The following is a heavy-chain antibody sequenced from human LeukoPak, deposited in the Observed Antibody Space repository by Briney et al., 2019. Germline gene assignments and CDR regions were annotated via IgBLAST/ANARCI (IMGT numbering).Heavy chain of an antibody. J-gene: IGHJ5*02. CDR2: IYYSGST. V-gene: IGHV4-59*01. D-gene: IGHD3-22*01. CDR3: ARDLRYYDSSGYYVSHWFDP. CDR1: GGSISSYY. Sequence: PSETLSLTCTVSGGSISSYYWSWIRQPPGQGLEWIGYIYYSGSTNYNPSLKSRVTISVDTSKNQFSLKLSSVTAADTAVYYCARDLRYYDSSGYYVSHWFDPWGQGTLVTVSS.